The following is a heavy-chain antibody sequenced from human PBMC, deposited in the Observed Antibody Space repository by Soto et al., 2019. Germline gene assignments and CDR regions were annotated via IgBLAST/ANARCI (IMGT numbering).Heavy chain of an antibody. J-gene: IGHJ3*02. CDR3: ARDQTYYYDSSGLGAFDI. Sequence: PGGSLSLSCAASGFPFSSYGMHWVRQAPGKGLEWVAVIWYDGSNKYYADSVKGRFTISRDNSKNTLYLQMNSLRAEDTAVYYCARDQTYYYDSSGLGAFDIWGQGTMVTVSS. CDR2: IWYDGSNK. D-gene: IGHD3-22*01. CDR1: GFPFSSYG. V-gene: IGHV3-33*01.